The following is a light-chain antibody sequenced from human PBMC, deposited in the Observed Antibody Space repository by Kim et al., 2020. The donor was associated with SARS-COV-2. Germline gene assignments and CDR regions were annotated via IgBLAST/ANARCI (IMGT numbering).Light chain of an antibody. Sequence: GHPCTISCTGTSSDGGVYNEVSWDQLHPDKAPILIIYDVTKRPSGVPDRFSGSKAGNTASLTISGHQAEDEADYYCCSFAGTYTYVFGTGTKVTVL. J-gene: IGLJ1*01. CDR2: DVT. CDR3: CSFAGTYTYV. V-gene: IGLV2-11*01. CDR1: SSDGGVYNE.